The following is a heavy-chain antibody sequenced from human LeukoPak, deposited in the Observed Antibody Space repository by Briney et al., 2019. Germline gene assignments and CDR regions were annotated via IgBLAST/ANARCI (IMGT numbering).Heavy chain of an antibody. CDR3: ARESGEYGMDV. CDR2: ISYDGSNK. D-gene: IGHD1-26*01. V-gene: IGHV3-30*04. J-gene: IGHJ6*02. CDR1: GFTFDDYA. Sequence: GRSLRLSCAASGFTFDDYAMHWVRQAPGKGLEWVAVISYDGSNKYYADSVKGRFTISRDNSKNTLYLQMNSLRAEDTAVYYCARESGEYGMDVWGQGTTVTVSS.